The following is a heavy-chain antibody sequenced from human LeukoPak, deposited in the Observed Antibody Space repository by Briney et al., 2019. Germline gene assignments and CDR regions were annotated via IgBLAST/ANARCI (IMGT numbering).Heavy chain of an antibody. CDR1: GYTFTSYY. D-gene: IGHD6-13*01. CDR2: INPSGGNT. J-gene: IGHJ6*03. V-gene: IGHV1-46*01. CDR3: ARSLRGSWYYYMDV. Sequence: ASVKVSCKASGYTFTSYYMHWVRQAPGQGLEWMGIINPSGGNTGYAQKFQGRVTITRNTSISTAYMELSSLRSEDTAVYYCARSLRGSWYYYMDVWGKGTTVTVSS.